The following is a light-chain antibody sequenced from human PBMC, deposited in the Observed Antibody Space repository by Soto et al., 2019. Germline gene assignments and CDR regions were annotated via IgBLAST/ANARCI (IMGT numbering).Light chain of an antibody. Sequence: EIVMTQSPATLSVSPGESATLSCRATQSVSSRLAWYQQKPGQAPRILIYGASTRATGVPARFSGSGSGTEFTLTISSLQSEDFAVYYCQQRSNWLSITFGQGTRLEIK. J-gene: IGKJ5*01. CDR1: QSVSSR. CDR2: GAS. CDR3: QQRSNWLSIT. V-gene: IGKV3-15*01.